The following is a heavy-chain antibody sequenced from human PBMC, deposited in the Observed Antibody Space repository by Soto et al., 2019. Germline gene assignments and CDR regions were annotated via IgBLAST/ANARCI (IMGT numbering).Heavy chain of an antibody. CDR2: IYYSGST. D-gene: IGHD1-26*01. CDR3: GRALLHYHPSCLENYYYYSGMYF. Sequence: PSETLSLTCTVSGGSISSGGYYWSWIRQQPGKGLEWIGFIYYSGSTYYNPSLKSRVTISVDTSKNQFSLKLTSVTAAHTAVYYCGRALLHYHPSCLENYYYYSGMYFWCQGTKLTISS. V-gene: IGHV4-31*03. J-gene: IGHJ6*02. CDR1: GGSISSGGYY.